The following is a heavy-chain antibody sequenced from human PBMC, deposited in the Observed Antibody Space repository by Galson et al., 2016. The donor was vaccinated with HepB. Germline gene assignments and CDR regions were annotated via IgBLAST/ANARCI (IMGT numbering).Heavy chain of an antibody. D-gene: IGHD2-15*01. CDR1: GFTFSSYS. CDR3: ARGRVVAAIYNWFDP. Sequence: SLRVSCAASGFTFSSYSMNWVRQAPGQGLEWVASISSSSRYIYYADSVKGRFNISRDNAKNSVFLQMSSLRGEDTAVYYCARGRVVAAIYNWFDPWGQGTLVTVSS. J-gene: IGHJ5*02. CDR2: ISSSSRYI. V-gene: IGHV3-21*01.